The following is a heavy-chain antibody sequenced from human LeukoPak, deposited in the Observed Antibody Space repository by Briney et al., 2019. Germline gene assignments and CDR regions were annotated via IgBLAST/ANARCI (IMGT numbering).Heavy chain of an antibody. J-gene: IGHJ4*02. CDR2: ISAYNGNT. CDR3: ARGRRTVTTQYGCDY. V-gene: IGHV1-18*01. D-gene: IGHD4-17*01. Sequence: ASVKVSCKASGYTFTSYGISWVRQAPGQGLEWMEWISAYNGNTNYAQKLQGRVTMTTDTSTSTAYMELRSLRSDDTAVYYCARGRRTVTTQYGCDYWGQGTLVTVSS. CDR1: GYTFTSYG.